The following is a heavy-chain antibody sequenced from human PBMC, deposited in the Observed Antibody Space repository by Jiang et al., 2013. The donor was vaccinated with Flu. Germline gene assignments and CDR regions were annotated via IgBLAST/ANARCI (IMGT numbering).Heavy chain of an antibody. J-gene: IGHJ4*02. CDR2: IIPIFGTA. Sequence: GAEVKKPGSSVKVSCKASGGTFSSYAISWVRQAPGQGLEWMGGIIPIFGTANYAQKFQGRVTITADESTSTAYMELSSLRSEDTAVYYCARADYYDSSGSLYYFDYWGQGTLVTVSS. CDR1: GGTFSSYA. D-gene: IGHD3-22*01. V-gene: IGHV1-69*01. CDR3: ARADYYDSSGSLYYFDY.